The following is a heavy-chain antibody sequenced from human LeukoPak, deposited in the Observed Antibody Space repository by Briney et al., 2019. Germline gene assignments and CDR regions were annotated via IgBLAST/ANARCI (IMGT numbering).Heavy chain of an antibody. CDR3: ARDIGVSQFDS. J-gene: IGHJ4*02. D-gene: IGHD3-10*01. CDR2: ISGYNGKT. Sequence: GASVKVSCKASGYTFTDYGISWVRQASGQGLEWMGWISGYNGKTDYSQKLQGRVTMTTDTSTSTAYMELRSLTSDDTAVYYCARDIGVSQFDSWGQGTLVTVSS. CDR1: GYTFTDYG. V-gene: IGHV1-18*01.